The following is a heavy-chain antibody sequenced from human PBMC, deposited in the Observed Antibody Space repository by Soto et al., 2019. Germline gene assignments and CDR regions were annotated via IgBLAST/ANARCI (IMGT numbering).Heavy chain of an antibody. D-gene: IGHD1-1*01. CDR1: GYTFTSYD. Sequence: QVQLVQSGAEVTKPGASVKVSCKASGYTFTSYDINWVRQATGQGLEWMGWMSHNGGATGLAQKFQGRVTMTRDTYINTDYMELSNLRAEDAAIYYCSRGVDAGVDFWGQGTTVTVSS. CDR2: MSHNGGAT. CDR3: SRGVDAGVDF. J-gene: IGHJ6*02. V-gene: IGHV1-8*01.